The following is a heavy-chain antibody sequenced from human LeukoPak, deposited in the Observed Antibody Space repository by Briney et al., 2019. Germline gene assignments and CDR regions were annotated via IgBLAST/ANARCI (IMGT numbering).Heavy chain of an antibody. CDR1: GFALSSHW. V-gene: IGHV3-7*03. J-gene: IGHJ6*02. CDR2: VNRDGSET. CDR3: ARNNGMDV. Sequence: GGSLRLSCAASGFALSSHWMTWVRQVPGRGPEWVANVNRDGSETYYLDSVKGRFTISKDNAKNSLYLQMNSLRAEDTTLYHCARNNGMDVWGQGTTVIVSS.